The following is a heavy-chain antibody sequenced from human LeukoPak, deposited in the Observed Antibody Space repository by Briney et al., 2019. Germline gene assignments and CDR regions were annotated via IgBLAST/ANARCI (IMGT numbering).Heavy chain of an antibody. CDR1: GFTFTTYA. CDR2: ISGSGGRT. J-gene: IGHJ4*02. D-gene: IGHD5-12*01. V-gene: IGHV3-23*01. CDR3: AIGPPYGGYSD. Sequence: GGSLRLSCAASGFTFTTYAMTWVRQAPGKGPEWVSSISGSGGRTYYADSLKGRFTISRDNSKNTLYLQMTSLSPEDTAVYSCAIGPPYGGYSDWGQGTLVTVSS.